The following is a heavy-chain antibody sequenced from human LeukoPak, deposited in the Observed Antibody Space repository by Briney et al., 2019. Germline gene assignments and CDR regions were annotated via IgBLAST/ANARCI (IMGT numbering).Heavy chain of an antibody. Sequence: ASVKVSCKASGYTFTSYYMHWVRQAPGQGLEWMGIINPSGGSTSYAQKFQGRVTMTRDTSTSTVYMELSSLRSEDTAVYYCARAQRGYSYGKDYFDYWGQGTLSPSPQ. CDR3: ARAQRGYSYGKDYFDY. D-gene: IGHD5-18*01. CDR1: GYTFTSYY. J-gene: IGHJ4*02. CDR2: INPSGGST. V-gene: IGHV1-46*01.